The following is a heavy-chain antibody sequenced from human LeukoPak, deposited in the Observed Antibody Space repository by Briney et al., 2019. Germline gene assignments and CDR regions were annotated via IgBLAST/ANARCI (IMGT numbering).Heavy chain of an antibody. CDR3: ARHMDLGYSNGCPYRDY. D-gene: IGHD5-18*01. CDR1: GGSISSYY. Sequence: PSETLSLTCTVSGGSISSYYWSWVRQPPGKGLEWMGYIYYSGSTNYNPSLMSLVTSSVDTSNNHFSLKLSSGTAADTAVYYCARHMDLGYSNGCPYRDYWGQGTLVTVSS. J-gene: IGHJ4*02. CDR2: IYYSGST. V-gene: IGHV4-59*08.